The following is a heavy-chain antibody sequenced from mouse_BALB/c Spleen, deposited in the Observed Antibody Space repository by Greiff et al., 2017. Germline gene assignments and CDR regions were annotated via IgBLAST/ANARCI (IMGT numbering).Heavy chain of an antibody. CDR1: GYTFTSYW. V-gene: IGHV1S81*02. J-gene: IGHJ4*01. CDR3: ARGEYYSMDY. CDR2: INPSNGRT. D-gene: IGHD2-10*02. Sequence: QVQLQQPGAELVKPGASVKLSCKASGYTFTSYWMHWVKQRPGQGLEWIGEINPSNGRTNYNEKFKSKATLTVDKSSSTAYMQLSSLTSEDSAVYYCARGEYYSMDYWGQGTSVTVSS.